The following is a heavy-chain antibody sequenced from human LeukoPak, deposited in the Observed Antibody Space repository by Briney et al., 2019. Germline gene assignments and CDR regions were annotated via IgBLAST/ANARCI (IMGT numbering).Heavy chain of an antibody. D-gene: IGHD1-14*01. CDR2: IYNSATT. J-gene: IGHJ4*02. CDR3: ARTTVTEPFDY. V-gene: IGHV4-59*01. Sequence: SETLSLTCSVSGASITTYSWSWIRQPPGQRLEWIGFIYNSATTNYNPSLNSRVTISVDTSKNQFSLKLSSVTAADTAVYYCARTTVTEPFDYWGQGTLVTVSS. CDR1: GASITTYS.